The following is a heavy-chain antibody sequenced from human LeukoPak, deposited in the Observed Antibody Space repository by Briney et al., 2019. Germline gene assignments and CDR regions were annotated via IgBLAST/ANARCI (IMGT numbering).Heavy chain of an antibody. CDR3: ARYRYFDWTPNYFDY. Sequence: SETLSLTCAVYGGSFSGYYWSWIRQPPGKGLEWIGSIYYSGSTYYNPSLKSRVTISVDTSKNQFSLKLSSVTAADTAVYYCARYRYFDWTPNYFDYWGQGTLVTVSS. CDR1: GGSFSGYY. CDR2: IYYSGST. D-gene: IGHD3-9*01. V-gene: IGHV4-34*01. J-gene: IGHJ4*02.